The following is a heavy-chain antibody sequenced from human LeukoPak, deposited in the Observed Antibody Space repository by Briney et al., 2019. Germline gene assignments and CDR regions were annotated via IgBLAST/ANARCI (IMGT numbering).Heavy chain of an antibody. D-gene: IGHD6-13*01. Sequence: SETLGLTCTVSGGFLNNYCGSWIRQPPGRGLEWIGYVSYTGSTNYSPSLKSRVTISIDTSKNQFSLKLNSVTAADTAVYYCARPLYTAAGYCCAFYIWGQGTMVTVSS. CDR2: VSYTGST. V-gene: IGHV4-59*08. CDR1: GGFLNNYC. J-gene: IGHJ3*02. CDR3: ARPLYTAAGYCCAFYI.